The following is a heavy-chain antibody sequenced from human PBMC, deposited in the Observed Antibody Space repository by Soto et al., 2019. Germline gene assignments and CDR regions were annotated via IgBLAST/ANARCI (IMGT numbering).Heavy chain of an antibody. V-gene: IGHV1-18*01. CDR2: ISAYNGNT. J-gene: IGHJ4*02. D-gene: IGHD4-17*01. CDR3: ARTDGYGDYGY. CDR1: GYTFTSYA. Sequence: ASVKVSCKASGYTFTSYAMNWVRQAPGQGLEWMGWISAYNGNTNYAQKLQGRVTMTTDTSTSTAYMELRSLRSDDTAVYYCARTDGYGDYGYWGQGTLVTVSS.